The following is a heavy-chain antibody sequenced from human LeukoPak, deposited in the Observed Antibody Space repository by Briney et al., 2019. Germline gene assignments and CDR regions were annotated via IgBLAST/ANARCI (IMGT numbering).Heavy chain of an antibody. J-gene: IGHJ4*02. D-gene: IGHD6-25*01. Sequence: SETLSLTCTVSGGSISSSSYYWGWIRQPPGKGLEWIGHIYTSGSTDYNPSLKSRVTVSLDTSKNQFSLNLSSVTAADTAMYYCATMYSNVYTFDYWGQGTLVTVSS. CDR2: IYTSGST. CDR3: ATMYSNVYTFDY. CDR1: GGSISSSSYY. V-gene: IGHV4-39*07.